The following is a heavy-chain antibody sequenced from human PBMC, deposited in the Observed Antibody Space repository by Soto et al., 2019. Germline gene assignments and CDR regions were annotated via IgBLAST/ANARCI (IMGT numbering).Heavy chain of an antibody. J-gene: IGHJ6*02. Sequence: SVKVSCKASGGSFITYAISWVRQAPGQGLEWMGEIIPITSTTKYAQKFQDRVTFTADESTTTVHMELNSLRSEDTALYFCAKKLGIDPFGSYGLDVWGQGTTVTVSS. D-gene: IGHD7-27*01. CDR2: IIPITSTT. CDR1: GGSFITYA. CDR3: AKKLGIDPFGSYGLDV. V-gene: IGHV1-69*13.